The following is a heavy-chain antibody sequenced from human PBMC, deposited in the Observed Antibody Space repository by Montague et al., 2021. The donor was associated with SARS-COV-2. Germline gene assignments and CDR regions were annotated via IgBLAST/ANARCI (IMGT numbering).Heavy chain of an antibody. D-gene: IGHD4-17*01. CDR1: GDSVGINAAA. Sequence: CAISGDSVGINAAAWNSDGHSSSVDFAWLGVTSYRLKWTSDYATSVEGRISIDPDTSKNQFFLHLRSVTPEDTGVYYCVRDTGSAQAGFDAWGQGTLVTVSS. V-gene: IGHV6-1*01. CDR3: VRDTGSAQAGFDA. J-gene: IGHJ4*02. CDR2: TSYRLKWTS.